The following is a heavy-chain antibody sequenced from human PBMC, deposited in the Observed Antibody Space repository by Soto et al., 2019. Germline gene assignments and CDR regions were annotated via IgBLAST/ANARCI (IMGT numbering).Heavy chain of an antibody. CDR2: IIPIFGTA. CDR3: ASVLRFLEWLPYYYYYGMDV. D-gene: IGHD3-3*01. J-gene: IGHJ6*02. Sequence: QVQLVQSGAEVKKPGSSVKVSCKASGGTFSSYAISWVRQAPGQGLEWMGGIIPIFGTANYAQKFQGRVTITAAESTSTGYMVLSSLRAEDTAVYYCASVLRFLEWLPYYYYYGMDVWGQGTTVTVSS. V-gene: IGHV1-69*01. CDR1: GGTFSSYA.